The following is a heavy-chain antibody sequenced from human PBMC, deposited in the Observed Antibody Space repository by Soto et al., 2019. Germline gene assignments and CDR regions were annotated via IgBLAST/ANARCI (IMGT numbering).Heavy chain of an antibody. CDR3: LRDQRHWNEFADQ. D-gene: IGHD1-1*01. CDR2: ISQDGAIA. V-gene: IGHV3-74*01. Sequence: VQLVESGGGLVQLGGPLRLSCEASGFPFGSSGMTWARQAPGKGLVWVSRISQDGAIATQADSVKGRFTISRDNAKNTLFLQMNSLRADDTAVYYCLRDQRHWNEFADQWGQGTLVTVSS. J-gene: IGHJ4*02. CDR1: GFPFGSSG.